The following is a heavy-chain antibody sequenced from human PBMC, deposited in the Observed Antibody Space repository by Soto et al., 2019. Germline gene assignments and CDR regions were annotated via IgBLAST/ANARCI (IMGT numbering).Heavy chain of an antibody. CDR1: GFTFTSSA. D-gene: IGHD5-18*01. CDR2: IVVGSGNT. Sequence: SVKVSCKASGFTFTSSAVQWVRQARGQRLEWIGWIVVGSGNTNYAQKFQERVTITRDMSTSTAYMELSSLRSEDTAVYYCAATMDTAIDMDYWGQGTLVTVSS. CDR3: AATMDTAIDMDY. V-gene: IGHV1-58*01. J-gene: IGHJ4*02.